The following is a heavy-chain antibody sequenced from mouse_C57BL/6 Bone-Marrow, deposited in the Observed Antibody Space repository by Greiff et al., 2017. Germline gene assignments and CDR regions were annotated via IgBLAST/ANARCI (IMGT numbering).Heavy chain of an antibody. D-gene: IGHD2-3*01. CDR1: GFTFSSYA. V-gene: IGHV5-9-1*02. Sequence: LVESGEGLVKPGGSLKLSCAASGFTFSSYAMSWVRQTPEQRLEWVAYISSGGDYIYYADTVKGRFTISRDNARNTLYLQMNSLKSEDTAMYYCTRGWLLRLNYFDYWGQGTTLTVSS. J-gene: IGHJ2*01. CDR3: TRGWLLRLNYFDY. CDR2: ISSGGDYI.